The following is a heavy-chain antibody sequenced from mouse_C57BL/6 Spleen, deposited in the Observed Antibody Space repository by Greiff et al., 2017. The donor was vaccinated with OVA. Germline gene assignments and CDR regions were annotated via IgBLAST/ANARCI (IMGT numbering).Heavy chain of an antibody. Sequence: QVQLQQPGAELVRPGSSVKLSCKASGYTFTSYWMDWVKQRPGQGLEWIGNIYPSDSETHYNQKFKDKATVTVDKSSSTAYMQLSSLTSEDSAVYYCARRDLYYFDYWGQGTTLTVSS. CDR2: IYPSDSET. D-gene: IGHD3-3*01. V-gene: IGHV1-61*01. J-gene: IGHJ2*01. CDR3: ARRDLYYFDY. CDR1: GYTFTSYW.